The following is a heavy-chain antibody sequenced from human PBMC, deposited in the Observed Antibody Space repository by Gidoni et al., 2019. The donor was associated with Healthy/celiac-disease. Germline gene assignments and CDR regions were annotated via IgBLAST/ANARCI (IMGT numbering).Heavy chain of an antibody. D-gene: IGHD3-10*01. CDR1: GGSFSGYY. J-gene: IGHJ4*02. CDR2: INHSGST. CDR3: ARGSVQYYYGSGSYYGY. V-gene: IGHV4-34*01. Sequence: QVQLQQWGAGLLKPSETLSLTCAVYGGSFSGYYWSWIRQPPGKGLEWIGEINHSGSTNYNPSLKSRVTISVDTSKNQFSLKLSSVTAADTAVYYCARGSVQYYYGSGSYYGYWGQGTLVTVSS.